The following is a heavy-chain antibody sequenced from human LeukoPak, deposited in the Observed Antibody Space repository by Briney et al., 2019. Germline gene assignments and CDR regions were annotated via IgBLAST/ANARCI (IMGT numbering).Heavy chain of an antibody. CDR2: DGSNK. J-gene: IGHJ4*02. D-gene: IGHD6-19*01. Sequence: GGSLRLSCAASGFTFSSYSMNWVRQAPGKGLEWVDDGSNKYYADSVKGRFTISRDNSKNTLYLQMNSLRAEDTAVYYCAREMRWLGFDYWGQGTLVTVSS. V-gene: IGHV3-33*08. CDR1: GFTFSSYS. CDR3: AREMRWLGFDY.